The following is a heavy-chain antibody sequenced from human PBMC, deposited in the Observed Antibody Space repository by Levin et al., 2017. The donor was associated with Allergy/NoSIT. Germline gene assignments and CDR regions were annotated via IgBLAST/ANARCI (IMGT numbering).Heavy chain of an antibody. CDR2: IKRKTEGGTT. V-gene: IGHV3-15*01. D-gene: IGHD1-26*01. Sequence: SGGSLRLSCAASGFTFNNAWMSWIRQAPGKGLEWVGRIKRKTEGGTTEYGAPVKGRFTISRDDSKNTLFLQMNSLKTEDTGVYYCITLIVGRTPEYFQHWGQGTLVTVSS. CDR3: ITLIVGRTPEYFQH. CDR1: GFTFNNAW. J-gene: IGHJ1*01.